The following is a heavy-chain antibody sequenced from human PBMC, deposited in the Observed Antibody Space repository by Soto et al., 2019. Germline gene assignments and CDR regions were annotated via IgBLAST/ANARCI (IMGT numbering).Heavy chain of an antibody. CDR3: ARDGGGSYYASMDV. V-gene: IGHV1-2*04. J-gene: IGHJ6*02. Sequence: DSVKTYCKASGCSLTGYYMHWVRQAPGQGLEWMGWINPNSGGTNYAQKFQGWVTMTRDTSISTAYMELSRLRSDDTAVYYCARDGGGSYYASMDVWGQGTTVTVSS. CDR1: GCSLTGYY. D-gene: IGHD1-26*01. CDR2: INPNSGGT.